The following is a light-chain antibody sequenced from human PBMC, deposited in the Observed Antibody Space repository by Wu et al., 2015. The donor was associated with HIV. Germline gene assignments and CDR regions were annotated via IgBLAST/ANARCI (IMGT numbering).Light chain of an antibody. CDR2: GAS. J-gene: IGKJ2*03. CDR3: QQYNKWPHS. Sequence: EIVLTQSPGTLSLSPGERATLSCRASQSVSSSYLAWYQQKPGQAPRLLIYGASTRATGIPVRFSGRESGTELTLTISSLQSEDFAVYYCQQYNKWPHSFGQGTKLEIK. CDR1: QSVSSSY. V-gene: IGKV3-15*01.